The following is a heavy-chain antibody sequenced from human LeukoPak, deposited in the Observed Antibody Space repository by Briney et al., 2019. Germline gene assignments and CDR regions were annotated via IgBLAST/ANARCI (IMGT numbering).Heavy chain of an antibody. CDR1: GFTFSNAW. J-gene: IGHJ4*02. CDR3: AKVPYSGSYFLFDY. D-gene: IGHD1-26*01. V-gene: IGHV3-15*01. Sequence: GGSLRLSCAASGFTFSNAWMSWVRQAPGKGLEWVGRIKSKTDGGTTDYAAPVKGRFTISRDDSKNTLYLQMNSLRAEDTAVYYCAKVPYSGSYFLFDYWGQGTLVTVSS. CDR2: IKSKTDGGTT.